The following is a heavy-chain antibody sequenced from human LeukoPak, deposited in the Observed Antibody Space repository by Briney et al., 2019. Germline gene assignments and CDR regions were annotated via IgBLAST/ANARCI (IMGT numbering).Heavy chain of an antibody. CDR2: ISGSGGST. Sequence: GGSLRLSCAASGFTFSSYAMSWVRQAPGKGLEWVSGISGSGGSTYYADSVKGQFTISRDNSKNTLYLHMNNLRAEDTALYYCAKGRYDSSGPANTFDYWGQGTLVTVSS. CDR1: GFTFSSYA. CDR3: AKGRYDSSGPANTFDY. J-gene: IGHJ4*02. D-gene: IGHD3-22*01. V-gene: IGHV3-23*01.